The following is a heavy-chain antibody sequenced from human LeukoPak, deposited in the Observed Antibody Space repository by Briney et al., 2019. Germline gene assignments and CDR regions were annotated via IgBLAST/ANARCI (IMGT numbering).Heavy chain of an antibody. D-gene: IGHD3/OR15-3a*01. V-gene: IGHV4-31*11. Sequence: PSETLSLTCAVSGGSINSETYYWAWIRQNPGKDLEWIGYIYRTGITYPNPSLKSRVSTSIDTSKNQFSLKLTSVTAADTAVYFCARASWTDFFLDYWGQGTLLSVSS. CDR1: GGSINSETYY. CDR3: ARASWTDFFLDY. J-gene: IGHJ4*02. CDR2: IYRTGIT.